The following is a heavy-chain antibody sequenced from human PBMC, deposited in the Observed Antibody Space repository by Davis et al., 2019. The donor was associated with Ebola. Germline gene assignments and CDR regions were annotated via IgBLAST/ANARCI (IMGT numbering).Heavy chain of an antibody. D-gene: IGHD6-13*01. J-gene: IGHJ4*02. CDR2: VYNSGANT. CDR3: ARAGRSSWYFDY. Sequence: SEPLSLTCTVSGDSVTSKIWSWIRQPPGKGLEWIGYVYNSGANTDYTPSLRSRATISLDTSKNQVFLELSSVTAADTAVYYCARAGRSSWYFDYWGQGTLVTVSS. CDR1: GDSVTSKI. V-gene: IGHV4-59*02.